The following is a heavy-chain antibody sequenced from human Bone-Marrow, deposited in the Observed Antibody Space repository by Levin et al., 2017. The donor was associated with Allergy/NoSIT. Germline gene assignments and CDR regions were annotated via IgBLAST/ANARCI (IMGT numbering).Heavy chain of an antibody. CDR2: MSYSGKT. Sequence: SETLSLTCTVSGASIRDDFNFWTWIRQPPGKGLEWIGYMSYSGKTSYNPSLRSRVSISKDTSRNQFSLEMTSVTAADTAVYFCAVGEVPAAIVERVYFDPWGQGTLVTVSS. J-gene: IGHJ5*02. V-gene: IGHV4-30-4*01. CDR3: AVGEVPAAIVERVYFDP. CDR1: GASIRDDFNF. D-gene: IGHD2-2*02.